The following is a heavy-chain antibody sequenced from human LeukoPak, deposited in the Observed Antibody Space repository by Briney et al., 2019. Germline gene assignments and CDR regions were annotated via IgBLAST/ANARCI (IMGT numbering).Heavy chain of an antibody. J-gene: IGHJ4*02. V-gene: IGHV3-64*02. Sequence: SGGSLRLSCVGSGFTFSGHTMHWVRQAPGKGLEYVSAITSNGGSTYYADSVKGRFTISRDNSKNTLYLQMGSLRVEDMAVYYCARAPRWQQLIPGYFDQWGQGTLVTVSS. CDR3: ARAPRWQQLIPGYFDQ. CDR2: ITSNGGST. CDR1: GFTFSGHT. D-gene: IGHD6-13*01.